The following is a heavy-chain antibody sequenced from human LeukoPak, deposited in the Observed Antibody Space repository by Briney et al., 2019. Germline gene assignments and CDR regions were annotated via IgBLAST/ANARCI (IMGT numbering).Heavy chain of an antibody. D-gene: IGHD3-22*01. CDR2: ISGTGGGT. CDR3: AKDREMYFYDSSGYRDAFHI. V-gene: IGHV3-23*01. CDR1: GFTFNTYA. J-gene: IGHJ3*02. Sequence: PGGSLTLSCAASGFTFNTYAMSWVRQAPGKGLEWVSSISGTGGGTYYADAVKGRFTISRDNSHKTLYLQMNSLRAEDTAVYYCAKDREMYFYDSSGYRDAFHIWGQGTKVTVSS.